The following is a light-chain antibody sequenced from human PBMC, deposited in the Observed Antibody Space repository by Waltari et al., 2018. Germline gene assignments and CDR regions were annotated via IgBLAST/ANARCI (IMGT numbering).Light chain of an antibody. CDR2: QDF. V-gene: IGLV3-1*01. CDR1: NLGEIF. J-gene: IGLJ2*01. Sequence: YDLTQPPSVSVSPGQTATITCYGDNLGEIFVSWYQQRPGQSPFLVIYQDFKRPSGIPGRFSGSNSGNPATLTISGAQAMDEADFYCQSWVGKVVFGGGTKLTV. CDR3: QSWVGKVV.